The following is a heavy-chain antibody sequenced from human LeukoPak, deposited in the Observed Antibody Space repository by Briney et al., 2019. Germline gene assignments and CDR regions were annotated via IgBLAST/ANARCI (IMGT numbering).Heavy chain of an antibody. CDR3: ARHVVAVGFDY. J-gene: IGHJ4*02. CDR2: ITSSSTYI. D-gene: IGHD3-22*01. CDR1: EFSVGSNY. Sequence: GGSLRLSCAASEFSVGSNYMTWVRQTPGKGLEWVSSITSSSTYIYYADSVKGRFTISRDNAQNSLYLQMSSLRAEDTAVYYCARHVVAVGFDYWGQGTLVTVSS. V-gene: IGHV3-21*01.